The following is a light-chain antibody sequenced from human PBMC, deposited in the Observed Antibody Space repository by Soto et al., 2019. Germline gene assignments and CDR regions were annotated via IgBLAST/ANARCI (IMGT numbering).Light chain of an antibody. Sequence: DFLMTQSPLSLSVTPGQPASISCKSSQSLLQSDGKTYLFWLLQKPGQPPQLLIYEVSKRFSGVPERFSGSGSGTEFTLKISRVEAEDVGVYYCMQTIQLPITFGQGTRLDIK. J-gene: IGKJ5*01. CDR3: MQTIQLPIT. CDR2: EVS. CDR1: QSLLQSDGKTY. V-gene: IGKV2D-29*01.